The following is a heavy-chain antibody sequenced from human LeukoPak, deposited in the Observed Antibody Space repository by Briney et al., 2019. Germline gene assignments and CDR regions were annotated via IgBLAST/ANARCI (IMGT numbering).Heavy chain of an antibody. Sequence: SVKVSCKASGYTFTSYYMQWVRQAPGQGLEWMGRIIPMLGTVNYAQKFQGRVTIIADKFTSTAYMEVSSLRSEDTAVYYCARDQKVGATPYFGMDVWGQGTTVTVSS. D-gene: IGHD1-26*01. CDR2: IIPMLGTV. CDR1: GYTFTSYY. V-gene: IGHV1-69*08. J-gene: IGHJ6*02. CDR3: ARDQKVGATPYFGMDV.